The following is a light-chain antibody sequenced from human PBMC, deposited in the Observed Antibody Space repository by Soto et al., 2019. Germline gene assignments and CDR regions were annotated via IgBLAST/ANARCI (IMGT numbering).Light chain of an antibody. CDR3: SSYAGSNKLV. CDR1: SSDVGGYNF. V-gene: IGLV2-8*01. CDR2: EVT. J-gene: IGLJ2*01. Sequence: QSALTQPPSASGSPGQSVTISCTGTSSDVGGYNFVSWYQQHPGKAPKLMIYEVTKRPSGVPDRFSGSKSGNTASLTVSGXXXXXXXDXYCSSYAGSNKLVFGGGTKLTV.